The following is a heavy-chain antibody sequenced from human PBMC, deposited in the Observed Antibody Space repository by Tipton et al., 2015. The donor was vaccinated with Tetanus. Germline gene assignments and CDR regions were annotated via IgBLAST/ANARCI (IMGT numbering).Heavy chain of an antibody. CDR1: GFTSRTYW. CDR2: IRSDGSNT. CDR3: TTFFPPTGTADASDV. Sequence: SLRLSCAASGFTSRTYWMNWIRQAPGKGLAWVSRIRSDGSNTIYADSVKGRFTIYRDTAKNTLYLQMNSLRAEDTAIYYGTTFFPPTGTADASDVWGQWTMVTVSA. J-gene: IGHJ3*01. V-gene: IGHV3-74*01. D-gene: IGHD4-17*01.